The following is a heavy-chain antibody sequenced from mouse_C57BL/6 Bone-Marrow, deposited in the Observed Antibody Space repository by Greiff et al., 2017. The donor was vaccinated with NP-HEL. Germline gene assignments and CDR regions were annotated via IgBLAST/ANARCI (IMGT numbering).Heavy chain of an antibody. CDR1: GYTFTNYW. Sequence: QVQLQQSGAELVRPGTSVKMSCKASGYTFTNYWIGWAKQRPGHGLEWIGDIYPGGGYTNYNEKFKGKATLTADKSSSTAYMQFSSLTSEDSAIYYCARGITTVVARENWYFDVWGTGTTVTVSS. D-gene: IGHD1-1*01. V-gene: IGHV1-63*01. CDR3: ARGITTVVARENWYFDV. J-gene: IGHJ1*03. CDR2: IYPGGGYT.